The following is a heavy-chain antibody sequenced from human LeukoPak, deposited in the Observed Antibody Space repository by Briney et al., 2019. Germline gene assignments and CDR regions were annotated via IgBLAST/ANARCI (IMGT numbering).Heavy chain of an antibody. J-gene: IGHJ4*02. CDR3: ARARWMNNDY. CDR2: INPNSGGT. V-gene: IGHV1-2*02. CDR1: GYTVTGYY. Sequence: GASVKVACKASGYTVTGYYMHWVRQAPRQGLEWMGWINPNSGGTNYAQKFQGRVTMTRDTSISTAYMELSRLRSDDAAVYYCARARWMNNDYWGQGTLVTVSS. D-gene: IGHD1-1*01.